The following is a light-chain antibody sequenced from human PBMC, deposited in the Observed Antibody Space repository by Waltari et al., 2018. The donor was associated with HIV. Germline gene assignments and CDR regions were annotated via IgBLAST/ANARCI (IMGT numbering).Light chain of an antibody. CDR1: QNLSSN. J-gene: IGKJ2*01. CDR2: SAS. CDR3: QQSYRTPYT. V-gene: IGKV1-39*01. Sequence: IQMTQSPSYLSASVGDIVTITFRARQNLSSNVNWYQQRPGKEPKVLIYSASSLQSGVPSRFSGIGSGTDFTRTISSQQPEDFATYYCQQSYRTPYTFGQGTKVEIK.